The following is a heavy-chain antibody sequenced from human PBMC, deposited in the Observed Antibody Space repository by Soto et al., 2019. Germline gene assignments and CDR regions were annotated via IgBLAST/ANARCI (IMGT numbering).Heavy chain of an antibody. CDR3: ARHPGYYDILTGYTTYYPDN. J-gene: IGHJ4*02. CDR1: GGSISSYY. Sequence: SETLSLTCTVSGGSISSYYWSWIRQPPGKGLEWIGYIYYSGSTNYNPSLKSRVTISLDTPKNQFSLKLSSVTAADTAVYYCARHPGYYDILTGYTTYYPDNWGQGTLVTVSS. CDR2: IYYSGST. D-gene: IGHD3-9*01. V-gene: IGHV4-59*08.